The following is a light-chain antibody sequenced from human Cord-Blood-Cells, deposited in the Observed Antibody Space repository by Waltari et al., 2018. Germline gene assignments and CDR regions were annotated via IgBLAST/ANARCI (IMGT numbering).Light chain of an antibody. J-gene: IGLJ3*02. CDR2: EVS. V-gene: IGLV2-14*01. Sequence: QSALTQPAPVSGSPGQSITISCTGTSSDAGGYHYVSWYQQHPGKAPKLMIYEVSNRPSGVSNRFSGSKSGNTASLTISGLQAEDEADYYCSSYTSSSTRVFGGGTKLTVL. CDR1: SSDAGGYHY. CDR3: SSYTSSSTRV.